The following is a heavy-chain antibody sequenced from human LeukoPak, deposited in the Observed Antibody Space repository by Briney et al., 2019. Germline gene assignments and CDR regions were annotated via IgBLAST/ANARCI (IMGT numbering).Heavy chain of an antibody. CDR1: GFTFSSYV. J-gene: IGHJ4*02. CDR2: ISYDGASR. D-gene: IGHD3-22*01. Sequence: AGGSLRLSCAASGFTFSSYVMNWVRQAPGKGLEWVALISYDGASRYNADSVKGRFTISRDNAKNSLYLQMNSLRAEDTALYHCAREDGYYYDSSGYYYGYWGQGTLVTISS. V-gene: IGHV3-30*03. CDR3: AREDGYYYDSSGYYYGY.